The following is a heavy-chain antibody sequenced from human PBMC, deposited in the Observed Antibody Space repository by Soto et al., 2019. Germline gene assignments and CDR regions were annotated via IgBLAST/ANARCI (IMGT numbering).Heavy chain of an antibody. D-gene: IGHD2-21*01. J-gene: IGHJ4*02. CDR1: VFTLSSYA. CDR2: VTSSGSMT. CDR3: AKTPPRGDFLSAPDS. V-gene: IGHV3-23*05. Sequence: WGSRRLCCAASVFTLSSYAMTWFRQAPGKGLEWVSTVTSSGSMTFYAASVKVRFTISGDSSNNTVYLQMNSLRVEDTAIYYCAKTPPRGDFLSAPDSWGQGALVTVSS.